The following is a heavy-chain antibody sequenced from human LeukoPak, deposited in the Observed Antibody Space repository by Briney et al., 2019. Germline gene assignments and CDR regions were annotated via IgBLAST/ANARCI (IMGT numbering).Heavy chain of an antibody. V-gene: IGHV3-21*01. D-gene: IGHD5-18*01. Sequence: GGSLRLSCAASGFTFSSYSMNWVRQAPGKGLEWVSSISSSSYIYYADSVKGRFTISRDNAKNSLYLQMNSLRAEDTAVYYCARDRGYRAIDAFDIWGQGTMVTVSS. CDR2: ISSSSYI. J-gene: IGHJ3*02. CDR3: ARDRGYRAIDAFDI. CDR1: GFTFSSYS.